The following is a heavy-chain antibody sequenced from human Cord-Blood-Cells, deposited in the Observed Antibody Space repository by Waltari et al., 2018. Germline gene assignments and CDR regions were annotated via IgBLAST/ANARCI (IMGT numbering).Heavy chain of an antibody. D-gene: IGHD5-12*01. CDR1: GGTFTSYA. CDR3: ERGGYSGYDQGWFDP. Sequence: QVQLVQSGAEVKKPGSSVKVSCTASGGTFTSYATRWVRPAPGQGLEWMGGIIPIFGTANYAQKFQGRVTITADESTSTAYMELSSLRSEDTAVYYCERGGYSGYDQGWFDPWGQGTLVTVSS. J-gene: IGHJ5*02. V-gene: IGHV1-69*12. CDR2: IIPIFGTA.